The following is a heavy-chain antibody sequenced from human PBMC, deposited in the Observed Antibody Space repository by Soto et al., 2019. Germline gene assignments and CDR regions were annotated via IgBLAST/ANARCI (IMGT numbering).Heavy chain of an antibody. CDR3: AGARAQVVVLACDI. CDR1: GFTFSSYA. CDR2: ISGSGGST. V-gene: IGHV3-23*01. Sequence: EVQLLESGGGLVQPGGSLRLSCAASGFTFSSYAMSWVRQAPGKGLEWVSAISGSGGSTYYADSVKGRFTISRDNSKSTLYLQMDSLRAEDTAVYYCAGARAQVVVLACDIWGQGTMVTVSS. J-gene: IGHJ3*02. D-gene: IGHD2-15*01.